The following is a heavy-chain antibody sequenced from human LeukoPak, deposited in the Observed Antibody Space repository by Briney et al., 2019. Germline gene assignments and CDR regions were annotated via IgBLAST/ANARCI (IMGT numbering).Heavy chain of an antibody. V-gene: IGHV4-34*01. D-gene: IGHD6-19*01. CDR2: INHSGST. Sequence: PSETLSLTCAVYGGSFSGYYWSWIRQPPGKGLEWIGEINHSGSTNYNPSLKSRVTISVDTSKNQFSLQLSSVTAADTAVYYCASRSGGWSKSNWFDPWGQGTLVTVSS. CDR1: GGSFSGYY. J-gene: IGHJ5*02. CDR3: ASRSGGWSKSNWFDP.